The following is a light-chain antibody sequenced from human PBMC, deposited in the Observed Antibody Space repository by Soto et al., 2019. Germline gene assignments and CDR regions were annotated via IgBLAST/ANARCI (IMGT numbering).Light chain of an antibody. J-gene: IGKJ1*01. V-gene: IGKV1-39*01. CDR1: QSISSY. Sequence: DIPMTQSPSSLSASVGDRVTITCRASQSISSYLNWYQQKPGKAPKLLIYAASSLQSGVPSRFSGSGSGTDFTLIISSLQPEDFATYYCQQSYSTPPGFGQGTKVEIK. CDR3: QQSYSTPPG. CDR2: AAS.